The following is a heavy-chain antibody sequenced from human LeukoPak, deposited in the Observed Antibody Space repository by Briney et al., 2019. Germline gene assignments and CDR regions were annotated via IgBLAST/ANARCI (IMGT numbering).Heavy chain of an antibody. J-gene: IGHJ4*02. V-gene: IGHV4-34*01. CDR2: INHSGST. CDR3: ARESSPYYYGSGSFDY. D-gene: IGHD3-10*01. Sequence: SETLSLTCAGYGGSFSGYYWSWIRQPPGKGLEWIGEINHSGSTNYNPSLKSRVTISVDTSKNQFSLKLSSVTAADTAVYYCARESSPYYYGSGSFDYWDQGTLVTVSS. CDR1: GGSFSGYY.